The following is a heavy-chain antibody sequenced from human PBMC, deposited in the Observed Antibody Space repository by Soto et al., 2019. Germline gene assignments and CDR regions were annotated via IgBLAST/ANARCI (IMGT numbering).Heavy chain of an antibody. Sequence: SETLSLTCTVSGGSISSSSYYWGWIRQPPGKGLEWIGSIYYSGSTHYNPSLKSRVTISVDTSKNQFSLKLSSVTAADTAVYYCARGWLRYSWSYDFDYWGQGTLVTVSS. V-gene: IGHV4-39*01. CDR3: ARGWLRYSWSYDFDY. J-gene: IGHJ4*02. D-gene: IGHD1-26*01. CDR1: GGSISSSSYY. CDR2: IYYSGST.